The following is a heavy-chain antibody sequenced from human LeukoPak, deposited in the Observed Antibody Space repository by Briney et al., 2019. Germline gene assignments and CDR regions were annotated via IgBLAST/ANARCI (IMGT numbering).Heavy chain of an antibody. CDR2: IYYSGST. CDR3: ARQRWELLRSEYYFDY. CDR1: GGSISSYY. J-gene: IGHJ4*02. Sequence: PSETLSLTCTVSGGSISSYYWSWIRQPPGKGLEWIGYIYYSGSTNYNPSLKSRVTISVDTSKNQFSLKLSSVTAADTAVYYCARQRWELLRSEYYFDYWGQGTLVTVSS. D-gene: IGHD1-26*01. V-gene: IGHV4-59*08.